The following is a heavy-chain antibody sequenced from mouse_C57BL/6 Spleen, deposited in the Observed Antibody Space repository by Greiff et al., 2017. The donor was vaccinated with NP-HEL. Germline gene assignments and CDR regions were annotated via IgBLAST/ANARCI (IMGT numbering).Heavy chain of an antibody. CDR2: IYPGDGDT. CDR3: ARYSSGYTWFAY. V-gene: IGHV1-82*01. CDR1: GYAFSSSW. D-gene: IGHD3-2*02. Sequence: QVQLQQSGPELVKPGASVKISCKASGYAFSSSWMNWVKQRPGKGLEWIGRIYPGDGDTNYNGKFKGKATLTADNSSSTAYRQLSSLTSEDSAVYFCARYSSGYTWFAYWGQGTLVTVSA. J-gene: IGHJ3*01.